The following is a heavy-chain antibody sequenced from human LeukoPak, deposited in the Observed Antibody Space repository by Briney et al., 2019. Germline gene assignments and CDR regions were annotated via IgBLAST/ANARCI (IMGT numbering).Heavy chain of an antibody. D-gene: IGHD5-18*01. CDR1: GFTFSSYA. CDR2: ISYDGSNK. Sequence: GRSLRLSCAASGFTFSSYAMHWVRQAPGKGLEWVAVISYDGSNKYYADSVKGRFTISRDNSKNTLYLQMNSLRAEDTAVYYCARGGIQLRLRVGAFDIWGQGTMVTVSS. V-gene: IGHV3-30-3*01. J-gene: IGHJ3*02. CDR3: ARGGIQLRLRVGAFDI.